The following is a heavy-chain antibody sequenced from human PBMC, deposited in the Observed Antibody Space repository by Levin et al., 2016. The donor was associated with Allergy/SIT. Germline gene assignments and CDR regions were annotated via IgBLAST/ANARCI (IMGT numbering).Heavy chain of an antibody. D-gene: IGHD3-10*01. J-gene: IGHJ4*02. V-gene: IGHV3-33*01. CDR2: IWYDGSNK. CDR3: ARGKHGSGSSSLDY. Sequence: GESLKISCAASGFTFSSYGMHWVRQAPGKGLEWVAVIWYDGSNKYYADSVKGRFTISRDNSKNTLYLQMNSLRAEDTAVYYCARGKHGSGSSSLDYWGQGTLVTVSS. CDR1: GFTFSSYG.